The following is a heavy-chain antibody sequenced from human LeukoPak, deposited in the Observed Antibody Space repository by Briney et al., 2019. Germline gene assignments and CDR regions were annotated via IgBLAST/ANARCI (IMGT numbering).Heavy chain of an antibody. V-gene: IGHV3-23*01. J-gene: IGHJ3*02. CDR3: ARDLTAIGAFDI. CDR2: ISASGGST. CDR1: GFTFSSSA. D-gene: IGHD2-21*02. Sequence: GGSLRLSCAASGFTFSSSAMSWVRQVPGKGLEWVSGISASGGSTSYADSVKGRFTISRDNSKNTLYLQMNSLRAEDTAVYYCARDLTAIGAFDIWGQGTMVTVSS.